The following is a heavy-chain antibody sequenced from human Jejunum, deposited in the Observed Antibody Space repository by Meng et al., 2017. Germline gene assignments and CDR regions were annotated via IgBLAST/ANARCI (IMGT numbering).Heavy chain of an antibody. CDR2: SNPNDGGT. CDR1: WPPFSNYY. CDR3: VREFRGGYFDY. Sequence: VQVVQSWAEVQKPGTLVKVSCKSSWPPFSNYYRHWVRQAPGQGLEWMGVSNPNDGGTNYAQNFQGRVTMTRDTSTNTVNMELISLKSEDTAVYYCVREFRGGYFDYWGQGTLVTVSS. V-gene: IGHV1-46*01. D-gene: IGHD3-10*01. J-gene: IGHJ4*02.